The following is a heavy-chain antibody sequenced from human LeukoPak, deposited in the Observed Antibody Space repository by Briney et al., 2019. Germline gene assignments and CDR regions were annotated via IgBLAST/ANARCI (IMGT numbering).Heavy chain of an antibody. V-gene: IGHV1-46*01. D-gene: IGHD1-26*01. Sequence: ASVKVSCTASGYTFTSHYMHWVRQAPGQGLEWMGLINPSGSRTTYAQKFQGRVTMSRDMSTTTDYMELSSLTSDGTAVYYCARDNSVGNTAWWFDPWGQGTLVTVSS. CDR3: ARDNSVGNTAWWFDP. CDR1: GYTFTSHY. CDR2: INPSGSRT. J-gene: IGHJ5*02.